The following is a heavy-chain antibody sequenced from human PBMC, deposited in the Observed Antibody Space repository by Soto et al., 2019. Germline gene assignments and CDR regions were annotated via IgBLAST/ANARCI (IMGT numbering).Heavy chain of an antibody. V-gene: IGHV3-30-3*01. Sequence: QVQLVESGGGVVQPGRSLRLSCAASGFTFCSYAMHWVRQAPGKGLEWVAVISYDGSNKYYADSVKGRFTISRDNSKNTLYLQMNSLRAEDTAVYYCARGIGAVAGDYWGQGTLVTVSS. CDR2: ISYDGSNK. CDR1: GFTFCSYA. J-gene: IGHJ4*02. D-gene: IGHD6-19*01. CDR3: ARGIGAVAGDY.